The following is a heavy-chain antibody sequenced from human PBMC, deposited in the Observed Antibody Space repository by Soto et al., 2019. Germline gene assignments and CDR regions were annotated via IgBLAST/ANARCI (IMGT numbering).Heavy chain of an antibody. CDR2: IYYSGST. D-gene: IGHD2-15*01. CDR3: ARERGRDLLGRPYYFDY. V-gene: IGHV4-61*01. CDR1: GGSVSSGSYY. J-gene: IGHJ4*02. Sequence: PSVTLSLTCTVSGGSVSSGSYYWSWIRQPPGKGLEWIGYIYYSGSTNYNPSLKSRVTISVDTSKNQFSLKLSSVTAADTAVYYCARERGRDLLGRPYYFDYWGQGTLVTVSS.